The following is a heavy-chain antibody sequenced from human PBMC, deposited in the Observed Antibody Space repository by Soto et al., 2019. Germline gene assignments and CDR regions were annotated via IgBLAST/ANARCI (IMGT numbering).Heavy chain of an antibody. D-gene: IGHD3-22*01. J-gene: IGHJ5*02. CDR3: ARDTQQDSNGYYLEWFDP. CDR1: GYTFYRYG. CDR2: INPSNDNT. Sequence: SVKVSCTASGYTFYRYGITWVRQAPGQGLEWMGWINPSNDNTNYAQKFRGRVTMTTDASTSTAHMELRSLKSDDTAVYYCARDTQQDSNGYYLEWFDPWGQGTLVTVAS. V-gene: IGHV1-18*01.